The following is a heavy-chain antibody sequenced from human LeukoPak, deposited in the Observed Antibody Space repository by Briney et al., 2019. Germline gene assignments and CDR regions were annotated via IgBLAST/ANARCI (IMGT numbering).Heavy chain of an antibody. CDR2: IYTGGNT. D-gene: IGHD4-17*01. V-gene: IGHV3-53*01. CDR3: ARGTVTAPDY. Sequence: PGGSLRLSCAASGFTFSSYGMNWVRQAPGKGLEWVSIIYTGGNTYYADSVKGRFTVSRDISKNTLYLQMNSLRAEDTAVYYCARGTVTAPDYWGQGTLVTVSS. CDR1: GFTFSSYG. J-gene: IGHJ4*02.